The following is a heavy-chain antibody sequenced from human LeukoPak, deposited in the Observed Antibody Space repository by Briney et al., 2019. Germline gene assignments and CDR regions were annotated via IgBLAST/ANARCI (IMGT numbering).Heavy chain of an antibody. J-gene: IGHJ5*02. CDR3: ARDLYCSGGSCYHWFDP. V-gene: IGHV1-46*01. Sequence: ASVKVSCKASGYTFTSYYMHWVRQAPGQGLEWMGIINPSGGSTSYAQKFQGRVTMTRDTSTSTVYMELSSLRSEDTAVYYCARDLYCSGGSCYHWFDPWSQGTLVTVSS. D-gene: IGHD2-15*01. CDR2: INPSGGST. CDR1: GYTFTSYY.